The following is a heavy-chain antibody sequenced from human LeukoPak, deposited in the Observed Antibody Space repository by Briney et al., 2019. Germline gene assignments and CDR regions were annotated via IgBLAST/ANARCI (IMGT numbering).Heavy chain of an antibody. J-gene: IGHJ4*02. V-gene: IGHV1-24*01. Sequence: ASVKVSCKVSGYTLTELSMHWVRQAPGKGLEWMGGFDPEDGETIYAQKLQGRVTMTEDTSTDTAYMELSSLRSEDTAVYYCATTSALYDYVWGSYYVYWGQGTLVTVSS. CDR2: FDPEDGET. CDR3: ATTSALYDYVWGSYYVY. D-gene: IGHD3-16*01. CDR1: GYTLTELS.